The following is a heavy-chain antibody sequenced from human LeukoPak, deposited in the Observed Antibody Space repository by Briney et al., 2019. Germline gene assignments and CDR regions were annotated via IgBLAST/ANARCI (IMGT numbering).Heavy chain of an antibody. CDR3: ARDAGSSCGNYYYYMDV. CDR1: GYTFTSYG. D-gene: IGHD6-13*01. J-gene: IGHJ6*03. Sequence: ASVKVSCKASGYTFTSYGISWVRQAPGQGLEWMGWISAYNANTNYPQKLQGRVTMTTDTSTSTAYMELRSLRSDDTAVYYCARDAGSSCGNYYYYMDVWGKGTTVTVSS. CDR2: ISAYNANT. V-gene: IGHV1-18*01.